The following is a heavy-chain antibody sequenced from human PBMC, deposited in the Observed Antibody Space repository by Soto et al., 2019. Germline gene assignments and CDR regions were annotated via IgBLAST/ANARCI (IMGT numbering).Heavy chain of an antibody. Sequence: QVQLVESGGGVVQPGRSLRLSCAASGFTFSSYGMHWVRQAPGKGLEWVAVIWYDGSNKYYADSVKGRFTISRDNSKNTLYLQMNSLRAEDTAVYYCARGLYGSGSYYTSDYWGQGTLVTVSS. CDR3: ARGLYGSGSYYTSDY. V-gene: IGHV3-33*01. CDR2: IWYDGSNK. J-gene: IGHJ4*02. D-gene: IGHD3-10*01. CDR1: GFTFSSYG.